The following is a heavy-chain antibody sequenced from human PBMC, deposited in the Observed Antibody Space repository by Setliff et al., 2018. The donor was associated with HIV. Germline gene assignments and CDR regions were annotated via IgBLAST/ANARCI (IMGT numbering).Heavy chain of an antibody. CDR1: GYTFTTYG. CDR2: ISPYIGHT. Sequence: GASVKVSCKASGYTFTTYGISWVRQAPGHGLEWMGWISPYIGHTNYAQNFQGRVTMTIDTSTSTAYMELRSLRSDDTAVYFCARLGSGWSDSYYYAMDVGGKGTTVTVSS. V-gene: IGHV1-18*01. J-gene: IGHJ6*04. D-gene: IGHD6-19*01. CDR3: ARLGSGWSDSYYYAMDV.